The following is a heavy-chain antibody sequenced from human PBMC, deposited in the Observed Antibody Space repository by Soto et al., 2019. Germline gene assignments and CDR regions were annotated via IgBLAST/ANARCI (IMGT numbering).Heavy chain of an antibody. CDR3: ARSGYGTPRKPEIHRYFQH. Sequence: PSETLSLTCTVSGGSISSSSYYWGWIRQPPWKGLEWIGSIYYSGSTYYNPSLKSRVTISVDTSKNQFSLKLSSVTAADTAVYCCARSGYGTPRKPEIHRYFQHWGQGXLVTVYS. D-gene: IGHD3-10*01. V-gene: IGHV4-39*01. CDR2: IYYSGST. J-gene: IGHJ1*01. CDR1: GGSISSSSYY.